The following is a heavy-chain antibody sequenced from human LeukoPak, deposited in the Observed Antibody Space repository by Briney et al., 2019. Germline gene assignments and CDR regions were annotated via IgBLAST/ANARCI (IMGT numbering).Heavy chain of an antibody. CDR2: ISYDGSNK. Sequence: QPGGSLRLSCAASGFTFSSYTMSWVRQAPGKGLEWVAVISYDGSNKYYADSVKGRFTISRDNSKNTLYLQMNSLRAEDTAVYYCARVNGGWYFGFSAFDIWGQGTMVTVSS. J-gene: IGHJ3*02. CDR1: GFTFSSYT. CDR3: ARVNGGWYFGFSAFDI. D-gene: IGHD6-19*01. V-gene: IGHV3-30-3*01.